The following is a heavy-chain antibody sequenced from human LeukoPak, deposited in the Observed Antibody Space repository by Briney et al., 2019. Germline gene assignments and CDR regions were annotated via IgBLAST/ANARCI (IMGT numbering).Heavy chain of an antibody. CDR3: AREWGTDGEVYMDV. CDR2: ISAYNGNT. V-gene: IGHV1-18*01. CDR1: GYTFTSYS. J-gene: IGHJ6*03. D-gene: IGHD3-16*01. Sequence: ASVKVSCKASGYTFTSYSISWVRLTPGQGLEWMGWISAYNGNTNYAQKLQGRVTMTTDTSTSTAYMELRSLRSDDTAVYYCAREWGTDGEVYMDVWGKGTTVTVSS.